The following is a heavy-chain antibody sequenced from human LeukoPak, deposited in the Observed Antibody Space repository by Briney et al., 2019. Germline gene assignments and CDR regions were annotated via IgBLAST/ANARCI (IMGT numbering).Heavy chain of an antibody. CDR3: ARAPTVTTNFDY. CDR2: ISYDGSNK. D-gene: IGHD4-17*01. CDR1: GFTFSSYG. V-gene: IGHV3-30*03. Sequence: GRSLRLSCAASGFTFSSYGMHWVRQAPGKGLEWVAVISYDGSNKYYADSVKGRFTISRDNSKNTLYLQMNSLRAEDTAVYYCARAPTVTTNFDYWGQGALVTVSS. J-gene: IGHJ4*02.